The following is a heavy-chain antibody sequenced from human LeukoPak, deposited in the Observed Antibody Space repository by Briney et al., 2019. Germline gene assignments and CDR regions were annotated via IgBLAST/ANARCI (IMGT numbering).Heavy chain of an antibody. D-gene: IGHD6-19*01. Sequence: GGSLRLSCAASGFTFSSYAMTWVRQAPGKGLEWVSYISSSGSTIYYADSVKGRFTISRDNAKNSLYLQMNSLRAEDTAVYYCARDTIAVAGTLYYYYYYGMDVWGQGTTVTVSS. V-gene: IGHV3-48*03. CDR1: GFTFSSYA. CDR2: ISSSGSTI. J-gene: IGHJ6*02. CDR3: ARDTIAVAGTLYYYYYYGMDV.